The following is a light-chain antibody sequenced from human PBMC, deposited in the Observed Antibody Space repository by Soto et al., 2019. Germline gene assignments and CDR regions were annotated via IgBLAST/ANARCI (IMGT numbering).Light chain of an antibody. Sequence: IVMTQSPSTLSISPGERPTLSCRASQSLNRDLAWYQQKPGQAPRLLIFGASIRATGIPARFSGSGSGTEFTLTIGSLQSEDCATYYCQQYNNWPGTFGQGTKVDIK. CDR1: QSLNRD. V-gene: IGKV3-15*01. CDR2: GAS. J-gene: IGKJ1*01. CDR3: QQYNNWPGT.